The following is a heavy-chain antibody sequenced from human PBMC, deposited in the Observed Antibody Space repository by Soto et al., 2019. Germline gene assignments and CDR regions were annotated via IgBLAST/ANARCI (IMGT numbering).Heavy chain of an antibody. D-gene: IGHD3-22*01. Sequence: SETLSLTXTVSGCSVSSGSYYWSWIRQPPGKGLEWIGYIYYSGSTNYNPSLKSRVTIPVDTSKNQYSLKLSSVTAADTAVYYCARAYYYDSSGYDYEPQIYFDYWGQGTLVTVSS. CDR3: ARAYYYDSSGYDYEPQIYFDY. J-gene: IGHJ4*02. CDR2: IYYSGST. V-gene: IGHV4-61*01. CDR1: GCSVSSGSYY.